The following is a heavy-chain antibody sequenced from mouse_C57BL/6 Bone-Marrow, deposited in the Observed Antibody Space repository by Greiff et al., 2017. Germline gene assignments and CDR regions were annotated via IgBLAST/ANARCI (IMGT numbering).Heavy chain of an antibody. J-gene: IGHJ1*03. CDR1: GFTFSSYT. V-gene: IGHV5-9*01. CDR2: ISGGGGNT. D-gene: IGHD1-1*01. Sequence: EVNLVESGGGLVKPGGSLKLSCAASGFTFSSYTMSWVRQTPEKRLQWVAAISGGGGNTYYPDSVKGRFTISRDNDKNILYLQRSSLRSEDTALYYCSRQVTTVLATKYFDVWGTGTTVTVSS. CDR3: SRQVTTVLATKYFDV.